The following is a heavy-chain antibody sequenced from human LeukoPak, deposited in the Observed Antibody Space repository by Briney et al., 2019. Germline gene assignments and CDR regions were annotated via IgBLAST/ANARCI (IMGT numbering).Heavy chain of an antibody. V-gene: IGHV3-30-3*01. D-gene: IGHD3-10*01. CDR3: ARDGGYYGSGSYYGYFDY. Sequence: GGSLRLSCAASGFTFSSYAMHWVRQAPGKGLEWVAVISYDGSNKYYADSVKGRFTISGDNSKNTLYLQMNSLRAEDKAVYYCARDGGYYGSGSYYGYFDYWGQGTLVTVSS. J-gene: IGHJ4*02. CDR2: ISYDGSNK. CDR1: GFTFSSYA.